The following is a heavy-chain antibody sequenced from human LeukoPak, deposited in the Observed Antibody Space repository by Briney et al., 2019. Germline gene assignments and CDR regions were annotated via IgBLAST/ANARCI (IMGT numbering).Heavy chain of an antibody. V-gene: IGHV3-33*01. CDR3: ARDRSTVTNQIDY. CDR1: GFTFSSYG. CDR2: IWYDGSNK. D-gene: IGHD4-17*01. Sequence: GGSLRLSCAASGFTFSSYGMHWVRQAPGKGLEWVAVIWYDGSNKYYADSVKGRFTISRDNSKNTLYLQMNSLRAEDTAVYYCARDRSTVTNQIDYWGQGTLVTVSS. J-gene: IGHJ4*02.